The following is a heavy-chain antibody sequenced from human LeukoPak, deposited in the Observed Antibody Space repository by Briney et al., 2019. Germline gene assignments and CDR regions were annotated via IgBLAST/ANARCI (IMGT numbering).Heavy chain of an antibody. V-gene: IGHV3-30*18. CDR1: GFTFNIYG. CDR3: AKDRDYYGSGSDY. CDR2: ISYDEMYQ. Sequence: GRSLRLSCAASGFTFNIYGMHWVRQAPGKGLEWVAGISYDEMYQYYADSVKGRFTISRDNSKNTLLLQMNSLRAEDTAIYYCAKDRDYYGSGSDYWGQGTLVTVSS. J-gene: IGHJ4*02. D-gene: IGHD3-10*01.